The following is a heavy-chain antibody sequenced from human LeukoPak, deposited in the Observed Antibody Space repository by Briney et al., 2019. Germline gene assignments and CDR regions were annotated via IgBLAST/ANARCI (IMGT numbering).Heavy chain of an antibody. Sequence: GGSLRLSCAASGFTFSSYNMNWVRQAPGKGLEWVSSISSSSNYIYYADSVKGRFTISRDNSKNTLYLQMNSLRAEDTAVYYCAKGEQGTAIDFDYWGQGTLVTVSS. J-gene: IGHJ4*02. CDR2: ISSSSNYI. V-gene: IGHV3-21*04. D-gene: IGHD5-18*01. CDR3: AKGEQGTAIDFDY. CDR1: GFTFSSYN.